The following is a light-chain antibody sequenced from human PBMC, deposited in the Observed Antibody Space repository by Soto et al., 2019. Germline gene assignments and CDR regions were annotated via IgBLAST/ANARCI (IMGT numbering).Light chain of an antibody. J-gene: IGLJ1*01. Sequence: ALTQPRSVSGSPGQSVTISCTGTSSDVGGYNYVSWYQQHPGKAPKLMIYDVSKRPSGVPDRFSGSKSGSTASLTISGLQAEDEADYFCCSYAGSYTYVFGTGTKV. CDR3: CSYAGSYTYV. V-gene: IGLV2-11*01. CDR2: DVS. CDR1: SSDVGGYNY.